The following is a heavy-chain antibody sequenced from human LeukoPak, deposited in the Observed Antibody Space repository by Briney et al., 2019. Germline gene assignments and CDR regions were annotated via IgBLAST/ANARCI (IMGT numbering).Heavy chain of an antibody. Sequence: ASVKVSCKASGYTFTSYYMHWVRQAPGQGLEWMGIINPSGGSTSYAQKFQGRVTMTRDTSTSTVYMELSSLRSEDPAVYYCARVSYDFWSGYYYYYMDVWGKGTTVTVSS. V-gene: IGHV1-46*01. CDR1: GYTFTSYY. CDR3: ARVSYDFWSGYYYYYMDV. J-gene: IGHJ6*03. D-gene: IGHD3-3*01. CDR2: INPSGGST.